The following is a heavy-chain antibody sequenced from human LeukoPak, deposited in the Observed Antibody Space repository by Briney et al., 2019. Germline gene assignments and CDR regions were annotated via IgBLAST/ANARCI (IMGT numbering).Heavy chain of an antibody. CDR1: GDSVSSNSAT. J-gene: IGHJ4*02. CDR2: TYYRSKWYN. CDR3: AMGHNSDY. V-gene: IGHV6-1*01. D-gene: IGHD3-10*01. Sequence: SQTLSLTCAISGDSVSSNSATWNWIRQSPSRGLEWLGRTYYRSKWYNEYARSIKSRLIINADTSQNQFSLQVNSVTPGDTAVYYCAMGHNSDYWGQGTPVTVSS.